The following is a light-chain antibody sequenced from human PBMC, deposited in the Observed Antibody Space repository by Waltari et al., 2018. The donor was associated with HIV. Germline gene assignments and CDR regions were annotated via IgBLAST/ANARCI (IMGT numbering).Light chain of an antibody. CDR3: CSYTSSITYV. J-gene: IGLJ1*01. Sequence: QSALTQPASVSGSPGQSITISCTGTSSDVGGYNYVSWYQQHPGKAPKVMIYDVSKRPSGGSNRFSGSKSGSTASLTIAGLQAEDEADYYCCSYTSSITYVFGTGTKVTVL. CDR1: SSDVGGYNY. CDR2: DVS. V-gene: IGLV2-14*01.